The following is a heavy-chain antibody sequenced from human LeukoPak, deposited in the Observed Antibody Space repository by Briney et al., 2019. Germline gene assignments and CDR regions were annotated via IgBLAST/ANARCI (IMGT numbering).Heavy chain of an antibody. D-gene: IGHD2-2*01. CDR2: ISAYNGNT. Sequence: GASVKVSCKASGYTFTSYGISWVRQAPGQGLEWMGWISAYNGNTNYAQKLQGRVTTTTDTSTSTAYMELRSLRSDDTAVYYCARVVVVPAASSFNAFDIWGQGTMVTVSS. CDR3: ARVVVVPAASSFNAFDI. J-gene: IGHJ3*02. V-gene: IGHV1-18*01. CDR1: GYTFTSYG.